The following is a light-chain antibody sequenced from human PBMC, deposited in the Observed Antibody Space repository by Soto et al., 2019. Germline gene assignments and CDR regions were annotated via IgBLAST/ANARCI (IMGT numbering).Light chain of an antibody. V-gene: IGKV3-20*01. CDR1: QSVSSRY. CDR2: GAS. CDR3: QQYGSSPPFT. J-gene: IGKJ3*01. Sequence: MVLTQSPGTLSFTPGERATLSCRASQSVSSRYLAWYQQKPGQAPRLLIYGASSMATGIPDRFSGSGSGTDFTLTISRLEPEDSAVYYCQQYGSSPPFTFGPGTRVDIK.